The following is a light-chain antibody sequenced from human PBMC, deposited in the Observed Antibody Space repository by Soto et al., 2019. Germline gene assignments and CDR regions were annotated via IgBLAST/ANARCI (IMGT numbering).Light chain of an antibody. CDR3: QQYDNLPFT. CDR1: QDSSNY. Sequence: DIQMTQSPSSLSASVGDRVTITCQASQDSSNYLNWYQQKPGKAPKLLIYDASNLETGVQSRFSGSGSGTDFTFTISSLQPEDIATYYCQQYDNLPFTFGPGTKVDIK. CDR2: DAS. J-gene: IGKJ3*01. V-gene: IGKV1-33*01.